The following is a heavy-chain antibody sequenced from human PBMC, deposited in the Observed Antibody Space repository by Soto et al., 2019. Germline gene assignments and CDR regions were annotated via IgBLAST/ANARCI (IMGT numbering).Heavy chain of an antibody. CDR3: AKIPSRRLEWPSPYNWFDP. V-gene: IGHV3-23*01. D-gene: IGHD3-3*01. J-gene: IGHJ5*02. CDR2: ISGSGGST. CDR1: GFTFSSYA. Sequence: GGSLRLSCAASGFTFSSYAMSWVRQAPGKGLEWVSAISGSGGSTYYADSVKGRFTISRDNSKNTLYLQVNSLRAEDTAVYYCAKIPSRRLEWPSPYNWFDPWGQGTLVTVSS.